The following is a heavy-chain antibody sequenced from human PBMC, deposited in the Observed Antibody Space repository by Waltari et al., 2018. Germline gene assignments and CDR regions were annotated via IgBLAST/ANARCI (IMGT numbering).Heavy chain of an antibody. V-gene: IGHV4-34*01. CDR2: INHSGST. Sequence: QVQLQQWGEGLLKPSETLSLTCAVYGGSFSGYYWSWLRQPPGKGLEWIGEINHSGSTNYNPSLKSRVTISVDTSKNQFSLKLSSVTAADTAVYYCARGGLFRNWAYFDYWGQGTLVTVSS. D-gene: IGHD7-27*01. CDR3: ARGGLFRNWAYFDY. CDR1: GGSFSGYY. J-gene: IGHJ4*02.